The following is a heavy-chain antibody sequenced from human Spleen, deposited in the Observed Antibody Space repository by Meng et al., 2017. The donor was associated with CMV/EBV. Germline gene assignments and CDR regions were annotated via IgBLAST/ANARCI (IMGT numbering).Heavy chain of an antibody. CDR3: ARGITGAVFDT. Sequence: QVQLVESGGGVVQPGRSLRLSCAASGFTFSSYAMHWVRQAPGKGLEWVAVISYDGSNKYYADSVKGRFTISRDNSKNTPYLQMNSLRAEDTAVYYCARGITGAVFDTWGQGTLVTVAS. D-gene: IGHD1-20*01. CDR1: GFTFSSYA. CDR2: ISYDGSNK. J-gene: IGHJ5*02. V-gene: IGHV3-30-3*01.